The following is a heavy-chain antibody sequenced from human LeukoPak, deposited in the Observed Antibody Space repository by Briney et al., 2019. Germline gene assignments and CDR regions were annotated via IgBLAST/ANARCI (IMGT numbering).Heavy chain of an antibody. CDR1: GFTFSNYW. V-gene: IGHV3-74*01. CDR2: ISSDGSST. Sequence: GGSLTLSCAVSGFTFSNYWMHWVRQAPGKGLVWVSCISSDGSSTNYADSVKGRFSISRDNAKNTLYLHMNSLRAEDTALYYCARPMISVMSLGADFWGQGSLVTVSS. J-gene: IGHJ4*02. D-gene: IGHD3/OR15-3a*01. CDR3: ARPMISVMSLGADF.